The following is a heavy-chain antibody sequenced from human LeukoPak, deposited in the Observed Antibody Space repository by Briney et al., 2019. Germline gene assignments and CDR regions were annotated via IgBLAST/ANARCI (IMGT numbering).Heavy chain of an antibody. J-gene: IGHJ4*02. CDR3: ARDKRFAGGGDY. CDR2: IIPILGIA. CDR1: GGTFSSYT. D-gene: IGHD2-21*01. Sequence: SVKVSCKASGGTFSSYTISWVRQAPGQGLEWMGRIIPILGIANYAQKYQGRVTITADKSTSTTYMELSSLRSEDTAVYYCARDKRFAGGGDYWGQGTLVTVSS. V-gene: IGHV1-69*04.